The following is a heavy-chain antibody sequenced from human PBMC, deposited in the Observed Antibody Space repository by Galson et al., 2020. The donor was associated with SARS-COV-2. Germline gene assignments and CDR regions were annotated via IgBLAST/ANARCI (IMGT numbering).Heavy chain of an antibody. Sequence: TGGSLRLSCAASGFTFSDYYMNWIRQAPGKGLEWVSYISSSDTIYYADSVKGRFTISRDNAKNSLYLQMNSPRAEDTAVYYCARSILGYCSGDSCYSGYYGMDVWGQGTTVTVSS. CDR2: ISSSDTI. J-gene: IGHJ6*02. V-gene: IGHV3-11*01. CDR3: ARSILGYCSGDSCYSGYYGMDV. D-gene: IGHD2-15*01. CDR1: GFTFSDYY.